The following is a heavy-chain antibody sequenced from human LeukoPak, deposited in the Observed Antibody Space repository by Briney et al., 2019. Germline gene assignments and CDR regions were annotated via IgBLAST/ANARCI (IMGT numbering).Heavy chain of an antibody. CDR1: GFTFDIYG. D-gene: IGHD3-16*01. J-gene: IGHJ4*02. CDR2: ISSGSSTK. Sequence: GGSLRLSCAASGFTFDIYGMNWIRQAPGKGLEWVSDISSGSSTKYYADSVRGRFTISRDNAKKSLYLQMNSLRVEDTAVYYCARGDDGAYWGQGTLVTVSS. V-gene: IGHV3-48*04. CDR3: ARGDDGAY.